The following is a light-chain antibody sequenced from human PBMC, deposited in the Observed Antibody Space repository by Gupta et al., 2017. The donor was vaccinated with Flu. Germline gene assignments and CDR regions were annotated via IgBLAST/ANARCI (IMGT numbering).Light chain of an antibody. CDR1: SSDVGRSDY. Sequence: SALTQPASVSGSPGQSITISCTGTSSDVGRSDYVSWYQQHPDKAPKLIIYDVTNRPSGVPSRFSGSKSGTTASVTTAGLQAEDETDYYWSSYTTGSNVYVFGTGTKVTVL. J-gene: IGLJ1*01. CDR3: SSYTTGSNVYV. CDR2: DVT. V-gene: IGLV2-14*01.